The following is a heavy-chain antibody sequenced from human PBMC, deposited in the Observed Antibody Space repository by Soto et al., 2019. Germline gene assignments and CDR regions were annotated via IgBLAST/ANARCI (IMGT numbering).Heavy chain of an antibody. Sequence: SETLSLTCTVSDDFISSYYWNWIRQPAGKGLEWIGRVSTSGATNYNPSLESRVTMSVDTSKKQFSLKLTSVTAADTAVYFCARADYEILTGSYAMDVWGKGTKVTV. V-gene: IGHV4-4*07. CDR1: DDFISSYY. CDR3: ARADYEILTGSYAMDV. CDR2: VSTSGAT. D-gene: IGHD3-9*01. J-gene: IGHJ6*04.